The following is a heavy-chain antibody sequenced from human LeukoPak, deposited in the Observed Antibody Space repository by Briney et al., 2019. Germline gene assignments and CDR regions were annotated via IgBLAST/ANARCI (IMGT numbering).Heavy chain of an antibody. CDR1: GFTFSSYA. CDR2: IGASGGST. V-gene: IGHV3-23*01. J-gene: IGHJ4*02. D-gene: IGHD3-9*01. Sequence: GGSLTLSCATSGFTFSSYAMSWVRQAPGKALEWVSGIGASGGSTYYADSVKGRFTISRDNSKNTLYLQMNSLRTEDTAVYYCAKAEGYDILTGLDYWGQGTLVTVSS. CDR3: AKAEGYDILTGLDY.